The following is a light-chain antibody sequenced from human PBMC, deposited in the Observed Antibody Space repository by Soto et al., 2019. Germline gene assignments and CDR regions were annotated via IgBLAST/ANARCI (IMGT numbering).Light chain of an antibody. J-gene: IGLJ1*01. CDR3: AAWDDSLSGLSV. CDR1: SSNIGSNY. V-gene: IGLV1-47*02. Sequence: QSVLTQPPSASGTPGQRVTISCSGSSSNIGSNYVYWYQQLPGTAPKLLIYSNNQRPSGVPDRFSGSKSGTSASLAISGLRSEDEADYYCAAWDDSLSGLSVFGTGTKLTVL. CDR2: SNN.